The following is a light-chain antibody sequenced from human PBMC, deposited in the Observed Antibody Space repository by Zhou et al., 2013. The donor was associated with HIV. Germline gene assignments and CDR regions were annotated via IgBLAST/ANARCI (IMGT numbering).Light chain of an antibody. CDR3: QQYYSYPRT. Sequence: IQMTQSPSSLSASTGDRVTITCRASQGISSYLAWYQQKPGKAPKLLIYAASTLQSGVPSRFSGSGSGTDFTLTISCLQSEDFATYYCQQYYSYPRTFGQGT. CDR2: AAS. J-gene: IGKJ1*01. CDR1: QGISSY. V-gene: IGKV1-8*01.